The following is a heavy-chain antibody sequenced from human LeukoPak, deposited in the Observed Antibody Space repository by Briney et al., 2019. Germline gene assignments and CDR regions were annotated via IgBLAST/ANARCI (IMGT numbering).Heavy chain of an antibody. CDR3: ARHLLFRWFDP. Sequence: SETLSLTCTVSGGSISSYYWSWIRQPPGKGLEWIGYIYTSGSTNYNPSLKSRVTISVDTSKNQFSLKLSSVTAADTAVYYCARHLLFRWFDPWGQGTLVTVSS. V-gene: IGHV4-4*09. CDR2: IYTSGST. CDR1: GGSISSYY. D-gene: IGHD2-21*01. J-gene: IGHJ5*02.